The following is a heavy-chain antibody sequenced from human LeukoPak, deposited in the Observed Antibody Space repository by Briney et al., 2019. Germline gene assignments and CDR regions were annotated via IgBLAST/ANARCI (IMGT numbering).Heavy chain of an antibody. Sequence: SGGSLRLSCAASGFTFSSYTMNWFRQAPGKGLEWVSSISRSSSYIYYADSMKGRFTISRDNAKNSLDLQMHSLRAEDTAVYYCARGSTVVRGVSPAGDYWGQGTLVTVSS. J-gene: IGHJ4*02. CDR1: GFTFSSYT. CDR2: ISRSSSYI. V-gene: IGHV3-21*01. D-gene: IGHD3-10*01. CDR3: ARGSTVVRGVSPAGDY.